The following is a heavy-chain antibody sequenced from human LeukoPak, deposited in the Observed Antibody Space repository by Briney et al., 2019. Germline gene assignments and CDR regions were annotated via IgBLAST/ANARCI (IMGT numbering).Heavy chain of an antibody. CDR2: FDPEDGET. D-gene: IGHD3-10*01. Sequence: ASVKVSCKVSGYTLTELSMHWVRQAPGKGLEWMGGFDPEDGETIYAQKFQGRVTMTEDTSTDTAYMELSSLRSEDTAVYYCATTLLWFGELLYSDYWGQGTLVTVSS. J-gene: IGHJ4*02. CDR3: ATTLLWFGELLYSDY. CDR1: GYTLTELS. V-gene: IGHV1-24*01.